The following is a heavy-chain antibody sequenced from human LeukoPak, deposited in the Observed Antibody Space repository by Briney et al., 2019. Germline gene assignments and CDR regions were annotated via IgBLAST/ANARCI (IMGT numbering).Heavy chain of an antibody. Sequence: PSETLSLTCAVSGYSISSGYYWGWIRQPPGKGLEWIGSIYHIGSTYYNPSLKSRVTISVDTSKNQFSLKLSSVTAADTAVYYCARDPDYYDSSGYYQGAFDIWGQGTMVTVSS. CDR2: IYHIGST. CDR1: GYSISSGYY. J-gene: IGHJ3*02. D-gene: IGHD3-22*01. CDR3: ARDPDYYDSSGYYQGAFDI. V-gene: IGHV4-38-2*02.